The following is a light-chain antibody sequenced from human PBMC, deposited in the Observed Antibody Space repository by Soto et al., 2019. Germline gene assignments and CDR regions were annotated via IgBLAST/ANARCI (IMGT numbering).Light chain of an antibody. Sequence: DIQVTQSPSSLSASVGDRVTITCRASQSIRTYLNWYQQRPGKPPKLLIHTASPLQSGVPSRFSGSGSGTDFTLSINSLQSEDFAVYYCQQYNNWPRTFGQGTKVEIK. CDR3: QQYNNWPRT. CDR2: TAS. V-gene: IGKV1-39*01. J-gene: IGKJ1*01. CDR1: QSIRTY.